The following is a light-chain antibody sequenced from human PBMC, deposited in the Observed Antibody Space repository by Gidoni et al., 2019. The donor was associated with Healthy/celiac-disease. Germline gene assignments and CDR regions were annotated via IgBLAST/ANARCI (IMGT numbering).Light chain of an antibody. J-gene: IGKJ2*01. CDR2: WAS. V-gene: IGKV4-1*01. CDR1: QSVLYSSNNKNY. CDR3: QQYYSTPLYT. Sequence: DIVINQAPDSLAGSLGERATINCKSSQSVLYSSNNKNYLAWYQQKPGQPPKLLIYWASTRESGVPDRFSGSGSVTDFTLTISSLQAEDVAVYYCQQYYSTPLYTFGQGTKLEIK.